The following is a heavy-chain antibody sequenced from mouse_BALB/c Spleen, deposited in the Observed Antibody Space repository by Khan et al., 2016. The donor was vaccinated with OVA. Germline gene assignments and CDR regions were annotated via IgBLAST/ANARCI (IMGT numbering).Heavy chain of an antibody. CDR3: ARTARIKY. CDR1: GYSITSGYG. V-gene: IGHV3-2*02. J-gene: IGHJ2*01. D-gene: IGHD1-2*01. CDR2: ISYSGST. Sequence: EVQLQESGPGLVKPSQSLSLTCTVTGYSITSGYGWNWIRQFPGNKLEWMGYISYSGSTNYNPSLKNRISITRDTSKNPFFLQLNSVTTEDTATYYCARTARIKYWGQGTTLTVSS.